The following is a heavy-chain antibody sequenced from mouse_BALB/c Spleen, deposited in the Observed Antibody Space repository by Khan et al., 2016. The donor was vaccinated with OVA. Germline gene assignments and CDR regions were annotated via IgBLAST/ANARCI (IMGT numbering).Heavy chain of an antibody. Sequence: VQLQQSGPELMKPGTSVKISCKASGYSFTTYYIHWVIQTHGKSLEWIGYIDPFSGGTTSNQKFKGKATLTVDNSSSTAYIHLSNLTSEDAAVYYCTRHGYVAWFTYWGQGTLVTVSA. V-gene: IGHV1S135*01. CDR2: IDPFSGGT. J-gene: IGHJ3*01. D-gene: IGHD2-2*01. CDR3: TRHGYVAWFTY. CDR1: GYSFTTYY.